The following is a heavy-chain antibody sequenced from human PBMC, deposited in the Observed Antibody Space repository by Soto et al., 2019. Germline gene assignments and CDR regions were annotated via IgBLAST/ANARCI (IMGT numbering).Heavy chain of an antibody. Sequence: GGSLRLSCAASGFTFSSYAMHWVRQAPGKGLEWVAVISYDGSNKYYADSVKGRFTISRDNSKNTLYLQMNSLRAEDTAVYYCAREFLAARLEDYFDYWGQGTLVTVSS. CDR1: GFTFSSYA. V-gene: IGHV3-30-3*01. J-gene: IGHJ4*02. CDR3: AREFLAARLEDYFDY. CDR2: ISYDGSNK. D-gene: IGHD6-6*01.